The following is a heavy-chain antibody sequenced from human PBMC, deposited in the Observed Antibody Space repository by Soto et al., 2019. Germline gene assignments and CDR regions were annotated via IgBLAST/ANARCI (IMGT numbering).Heavy chain of an antibody. CDR1: GFAFTNAW. CDR3: FTEGY. CDR2: IKSKTDGGTT. V-gene: IGHV3-15*07. J-gene: IGHJ4*02. Sequence: EVQLVESGGGLIKPGGSLSLSCAASGFAFTNAWMNCVRQAPGKGPEWVGRIKSKTDGGTTDYAAPVKGRFSISRDDSKNTLCLQMNSLTTEDTAVYYCFTEGYWGQGTLVTVSS.